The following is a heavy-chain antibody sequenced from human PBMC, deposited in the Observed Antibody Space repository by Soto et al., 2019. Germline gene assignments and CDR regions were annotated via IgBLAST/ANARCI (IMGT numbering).Heavy chain of an antibody. V-gene: IGHV1-8*01. D-gene: IGHD2-2*01. J-gene: IGHJ6*02. CDR1: GYTFTSYD. CDR2: MNPNSGNT. Sequence: ASVKVSCKASGYTFTSYDINWVRQATGQGLEWMGWMNPNSGNTGYAQKFQGRVTMTRNTSISTAYMELSSLRSEDTAVYYCARLYIVVVPAAMGGRNYYYGMDVWGQGTTVTVSS. CDR3: ARLYIVVVPAAMGGRNYYYGMDV.